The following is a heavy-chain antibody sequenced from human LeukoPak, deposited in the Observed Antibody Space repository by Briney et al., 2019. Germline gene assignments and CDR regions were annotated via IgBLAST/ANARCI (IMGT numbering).Heavy chain of an antibody. V-gene: IGHV3-11*04. Sequence: PGGSLRLSCAASGFTFSDYYMSWIRQAPGKGLEWVSYISSSGSTMYYADSVKGRFTISRDNAKNSLYLQMNSLRPGDTAVYYCARVAGYSGYTLDYWGQGTLVTVSS. CDR3: ARVAGYSGYTLDY. CDR1: GFTFSDYY. CDR2: ISSSGSTM. D-gene: IGHD5-12*01. J-gene: IGHJ4*02.